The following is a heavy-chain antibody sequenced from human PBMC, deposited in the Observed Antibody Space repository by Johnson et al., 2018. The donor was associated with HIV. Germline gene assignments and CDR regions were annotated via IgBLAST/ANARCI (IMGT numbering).Heavy chain of an antibody. V-gene: IGHV3-43D*03. Sequence: QLVESGGGVVQPGRSLRLSCAASGFTFSSYAMHWVRQAPGKGLEWVSLISWDGGRTYYADSVKGRFTISRDNAKNTLYLQMNSLRAEDTAVYYCARARDRSSSRDAFDIWGQGTMVTVSS. CDR2: ISWDGGRT. D-gene: IGHD6-13*01. CDR3: ARARDRSSSRDAFDI. CDR1: GFTFSSYA. J-gene: IGHJ3*02.